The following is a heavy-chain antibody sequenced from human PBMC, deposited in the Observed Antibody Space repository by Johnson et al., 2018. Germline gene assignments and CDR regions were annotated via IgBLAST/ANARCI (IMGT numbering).Heavy chain of an antibody. D-gene: IGHD1-26*01. CDR2: IYPGDSDT. Sequence: EVQLLETGAEVKKAGVSLKISCKGSGYIFTNYWIGWVRQLHGKGLEWMGIIYPGDSDTRYNPSLQGQVTFAADKSISTAYLQWSSLKASEPAMYYCARGVHENYYHNAYFDYWGQGTLVTVSS. CDR3: ARGVHENYYHNAYFDY. V-gene: IGHV5-51*01. CDR1: GYIFTNYW. J-gene: IGHJ4*02.